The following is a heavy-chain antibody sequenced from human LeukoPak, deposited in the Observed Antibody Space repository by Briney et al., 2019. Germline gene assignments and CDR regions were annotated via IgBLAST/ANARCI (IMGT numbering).Heavy chain of an antibody. CDR3: ARAAGEVLWFGELSYYYYYMDV. Sequence: PGGSLRLSCAASGFTFHDYGMSWVRQAPGKGLEWVSGINWNGGSTGYADSVKGRFTISRDNAKNSLYLQMNSLRAEDTAVYYCARAAGEVLWFGELSYYYYYMDVWGKGTTVTISS. CDR2: INWNGGST. J-gene: IGHJ6*03. CDR1: GFTFHDYG. D-gene: IGHD3-10*01. V-gene: IGHV3-20*04.